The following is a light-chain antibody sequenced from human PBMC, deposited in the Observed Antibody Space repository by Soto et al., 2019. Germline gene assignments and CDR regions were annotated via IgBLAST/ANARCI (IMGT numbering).Light chain of an antibody. J-gene: IGKJ3*01. CDR2: DAS. V-gene: IGKV1-33*01. CDR1: QDITSY. CDR3: QHCDSVPI. Sequence: DIQMTHSQSSLSASVGDRVAITCQASQDITSYLNWYQHKPGKAPKLLIYDASILEAGVPARFSGSGSGTDFTFTISRLQPEDVATYYFQHCDSVPIFGRGTTVDF.